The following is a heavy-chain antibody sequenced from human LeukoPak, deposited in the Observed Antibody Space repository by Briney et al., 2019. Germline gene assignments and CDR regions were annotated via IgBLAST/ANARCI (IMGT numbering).Heavy chain of an antibody. V-gene: IGHV4-38-2*02. Sequence: PSQTLSLTCTVSGYSISGGYYWGWIRQPPGKGLEWIGTIYHGGSTYYNPSLESRVTISVDTSKNQFSLKLSSVTAADTAVYYCARDSSSEGTLGAFDIWGQGTMVTVSS. J-gene: IGHJ3*02. CDR2: IYHGGST. CDR3: ARDSSSEGTLGAFDI. D-gene: IGHD6-13*01. CDR1: GYSISGGYY.